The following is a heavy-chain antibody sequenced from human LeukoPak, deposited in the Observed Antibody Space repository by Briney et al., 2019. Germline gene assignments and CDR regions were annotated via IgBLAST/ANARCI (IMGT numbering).Heavy chain of an antibody. CDR3: ARDREWLQSHYFDY. V-gene: IGHV1-69*04. Sequence: SVKVSCKASGGTFSSYAISWVRQAPGQGLEWMGRIIPTFGIANYAQKFQGRVTITADKSTSTAYMELSSLRSEDTAVYYCARDREWLQSHYFDYWGQGTLVTVSS. CDR2: IIPTFGIA. J-gene: IGHJ4*02. CDR1: GGTFSSYA. D-gene: IGHD5-24*01.